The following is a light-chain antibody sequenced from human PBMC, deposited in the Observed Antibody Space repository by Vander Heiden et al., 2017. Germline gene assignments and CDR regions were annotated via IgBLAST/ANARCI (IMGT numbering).Light chain of an antibody. CDR3: QVWDSSRDDVV. CDR2: DDS. J-gene: IGLJ2*01. Sequence: SYVRTQPPSVSVAPGQTARITCGGNNIGSKGVHWYQQKPGQAPVLVVYDDSARPSGIPEGFSGSNSGNTATLTISRVEAGDEADYYCQVWDSSRDDVVFGGGTKLTVL. CDR1: NIGSKG. V-gene: IGLV3-21*02.